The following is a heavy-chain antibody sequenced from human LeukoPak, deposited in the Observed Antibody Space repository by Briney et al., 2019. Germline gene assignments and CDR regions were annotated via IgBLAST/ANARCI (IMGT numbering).Heavy chain of an antibody. J-gene: IGHJ3*02. CDR2: IYYSGST. CDR3: ARCPDFWKREGAFDI. V-gene: IGHV4-59*01. D-gene: IGHD3-3*01. Sequence: SETLSLTCIVSGGSIGSYYWSWIRQPPGKGLEWIGYIYYSGSTNYNPSLKSRVTISVDTSKNQFSLKLSSVTAADTAVYYCARCPDFWKREGAFDIWGQGTMVTVSS. CDR1: GGSIGSYY.